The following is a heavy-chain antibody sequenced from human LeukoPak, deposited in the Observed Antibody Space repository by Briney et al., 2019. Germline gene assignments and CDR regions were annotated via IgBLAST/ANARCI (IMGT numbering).Heavy chain of an antibody. D-gene: IGHD3-10*01. CDR1: GPSSGNFW. J-gene: IGHJ4*02. V-gene: IGHV3-7*01. CDR2: IRKDGGDI. Sequence: GSLRLSCLGSGPSSGNFWKGWVRQGSRKGLEWVANIRKDGGDIHYVDSVKGRFTISRDNAKNSVYLQMHRLRAEDTAVYYCARDAFGDFSYWGQGILVTVSS. CDR3: ARDAFGDFSY.